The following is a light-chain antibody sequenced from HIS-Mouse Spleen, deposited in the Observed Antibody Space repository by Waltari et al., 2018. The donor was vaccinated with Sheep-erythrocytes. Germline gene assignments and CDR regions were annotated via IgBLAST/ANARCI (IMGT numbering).Light chain of an antibody. CDR1: QLGDKY. Sequence: SYELTQPPSVSVSPGQTASITCSGDQLGDKYACWYQQTPGHSPVLVIYKDSKRPSGIPERFSGSNSGNTASLTISGLQAEDEADYYCCSYAGSYNHVFATGTKVTVL. CDR2: KDS. CDR3: CSYAGSYNHV. V-gene: IGLV3-1*01. J-gene: IGLJ1*01.